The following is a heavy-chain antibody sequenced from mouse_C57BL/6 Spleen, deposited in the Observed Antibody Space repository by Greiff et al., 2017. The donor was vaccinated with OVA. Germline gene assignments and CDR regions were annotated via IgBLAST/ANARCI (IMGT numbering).Heavy chain of an antibody. CDR2: IDPEGGET. D-gene: IGHD1-1*01. J-gene: IGHJ4*01. V-gene: IGHV14-2*01. Sequence: EVKLQESGAELVKPGASVKLSCTASGFNIKDYYMHWVKQRTEQGLEWIGRIDPEGGETKYAPKFQGKATITADTSSNTAYLQLSSLTSEDTAVYYCASTYYYGSSYDYAMDYWGQGTSVTVSS. CDR3: ASTYYYGSSYDYAMDY. CDR1: GFNIKDYY.